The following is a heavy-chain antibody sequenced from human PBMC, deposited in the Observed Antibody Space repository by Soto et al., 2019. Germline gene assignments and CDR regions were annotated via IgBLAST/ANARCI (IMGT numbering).Heavy chain of an antibody. CDR3: AKVYYYDSSGYPTSGFDY. Sequence: TGGSLRLSCAASGFTFSSYAMSWVRQAPGKGLEWVSAISGSGGSTYYADSVKGRFTISRDNSKNTLYLQMNSLRAEDTAVYYRAKVYYYDSSGYPTSGFDYWGQGTLVTVSS. V-gene: IGHV3-23*01. CDR1: GFTFSSYA. CDR2: ISGSGGST. D-gene: IGHD3-22*01. J-gene: IGHJ4*02.